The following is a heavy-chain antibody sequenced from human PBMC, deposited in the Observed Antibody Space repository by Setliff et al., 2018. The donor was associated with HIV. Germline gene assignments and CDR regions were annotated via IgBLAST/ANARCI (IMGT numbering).Heavy chain of an antibody. Sequence: GGSLRLSCAASGFTFSGSPIHWVRQASGKGLEWIGRIKNRADNYATAYAASVKGRFTISRDDSMNTAYLQMNGLKIDDTAVFYCTRPQYFYETGGSDYWGQGTLVTVSS. CDR1: GFTFSGSP. J-gene: IGHJ4*02. CDR2: IKNRADNYAT. D-gene: IGHD3-22*01. V-gene: IGHV3-73*01. CDR3: TRPQYFYETGGSDY.